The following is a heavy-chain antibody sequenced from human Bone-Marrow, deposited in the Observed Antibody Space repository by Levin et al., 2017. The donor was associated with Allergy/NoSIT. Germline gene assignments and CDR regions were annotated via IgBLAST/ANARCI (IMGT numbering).Heavy chain of an antibody. Sequence: GGSLRLSCAASGFTFSSYAMSWVCQAPGKGLEWVSAISGSGGSTYYADSVKGRFTISRDNSKNTLYLQMNSLRAEDTAVYYCATRYCSGGSCGNFDYWGQGTLVTVSS. D-gene: IGHD2-15*01. CDR3: ATRYCSGGSCGNFDY. CDR2: ISGSGGST. J-gene: IGHJ4*02. CDR1: GFTFSSYA. V-gene: IGHV3-23*01.